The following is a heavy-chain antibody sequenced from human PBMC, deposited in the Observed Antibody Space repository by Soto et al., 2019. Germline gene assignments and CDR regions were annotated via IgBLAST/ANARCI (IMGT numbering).Heavy chain of an antibody. CDR1: GYTFTTYA. Sequence: QVQLVQSGAEVKKPGASVKVSCKASGYTFTTYATHWVRQAPGQRLEWMGWINAANGNTKYSQKFQGRVTITRDTSASTAYMGLSSLRPDDTTVYSSAAVTIFYSFDYLGQGT. CDR2: INAANGNT. CDR3: AAVTIFYSFDY. V-gene: IGHV1-3*01. J-gene: IGHJ4*02. D-gene: IGHD4-4*01.